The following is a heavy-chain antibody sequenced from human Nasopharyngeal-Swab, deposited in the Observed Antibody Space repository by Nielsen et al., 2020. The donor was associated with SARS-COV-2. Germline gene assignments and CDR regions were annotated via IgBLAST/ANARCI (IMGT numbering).Heavy chain of an antibody. J-gene: IGHJ4*02. Sequence: SVKVSCKPSGYPFIDYYIHWVRQAPGQGLEWVGRIHPRTGDTNHAQTFQGRLTLTRDTSIGTAYMELTSLISGDTAVYYCARGPRPKRHLDYWGQGTLVTVSS. D-gene: IGHD1-1*01. CDR1: GYPFIDYY. CDR2: IHPRTGDT. V-gene: IGHV1-2*06. CDR3: ARGPRPKRHLDY.